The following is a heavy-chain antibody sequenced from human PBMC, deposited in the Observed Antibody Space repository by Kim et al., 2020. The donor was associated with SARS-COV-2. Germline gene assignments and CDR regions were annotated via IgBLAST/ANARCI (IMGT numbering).Heavy chain of an antibody. D-gene: IGHD2-21*01. CDR1: GYTFTSYD. CDR3: ARGHLKSIVVVIAPRPYYYYMDV. CDR2: MNPNSGNT. J-gene: IGHJ6*03. V-gene: IGHV1-8*01. Sequence: ASVKVSCKASGYTFTSYDINWVRQATGQGLEWMGWMNPNSGNTGYAQKFQGRVTMTRNTSISTAYMELSSLRSEDTAVYCCARGHLKSIVVVIAPRPYYYYMDVWGKGTTVTVSS.